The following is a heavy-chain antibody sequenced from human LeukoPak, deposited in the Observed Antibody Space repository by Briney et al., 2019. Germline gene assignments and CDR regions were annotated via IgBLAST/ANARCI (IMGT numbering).Heavy chain of an antibody. D-gene: IGHD6-19*01. J-gene: IGHJ4*02. V-gene: IGHV3-48*02. CDR2: ISSSSSYI. CDR1: GFTFSSYS. CDR3: ARFYGSDWPYYFDH. Sequence: GGSLRLSCAASGFTFSSYSMSWVSQAPGKGLEGVSYISSSSSYISYADSVKGRFTISRDNAKNSLYLQMNSLRDEDTAVYFCARFYGSDWPYYFDHWGQGTLVTVSS.